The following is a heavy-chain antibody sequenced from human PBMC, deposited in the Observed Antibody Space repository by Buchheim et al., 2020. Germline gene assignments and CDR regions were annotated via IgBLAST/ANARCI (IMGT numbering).Heavy chain of an antibody. Sequence: QVQLVQSGAEVKKPGSSVKVSCKASGGTFSSYAISWVRQAPGQGLEWMGRIIPILGIANYAQKFQGRVTITADKPTSTAYMELSSLRSEDTAVYYCARDDYVWGSYRYEGSDYWGQGTL. CDR1: GGTFSSYA. CDR3: ARDDYVWGSYRYEGSDY. D-gene: IGHD3-16*02. V-gene: IGHV1-69*04. J-gene: IGHJ4*02. CDR2: IIPILGIA.